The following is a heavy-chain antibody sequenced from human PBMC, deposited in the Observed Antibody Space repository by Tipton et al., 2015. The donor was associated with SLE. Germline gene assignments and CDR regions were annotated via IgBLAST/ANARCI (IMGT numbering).Heavy chain of an antibody. D-gene: IGHD3-10*01. V-gene: IGHV1-3*01. J-gene: IGHJ4*02. CDR3: ARDASGYSYGSGSVYDGVYFDY. CDR1: GYNFRTYA. CDR2: VNGGDGNA. Sequence: QSGPEVKKPEASVKVSCKASGYNFRTYAMHWVRQAPGQRLEWMGWVNGGDGNAIYSQKFQGRVTITRDTSANTVYMELSRLRSEDTALYYCARDASGYSYGSGSVYDGVYFDYWGQGNLLTVST.